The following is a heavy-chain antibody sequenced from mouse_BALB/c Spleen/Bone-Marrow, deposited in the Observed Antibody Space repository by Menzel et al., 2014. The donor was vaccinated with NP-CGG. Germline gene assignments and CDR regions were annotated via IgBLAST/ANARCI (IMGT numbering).Heavy chain of an antibody. Sequence: VQLQQSGAELVKPGASVKLSCKASGYIFXNYWMHWVKQRPGQGLSWIGEINPTNGRSNYNEKFKSKATLTVDKSSSTAYVQLSSLTSEDSAVYYCARRGDYYGAMDYWGQGTSVTVSS. CDR1: GYIFXNYW. CDR3: ARRGDYYGAMDY. J-gene: IGHJ4*01. D-gene: IGHD1-1*01. CDR2: INPTNGRS. V-gene: IGHV1S81*02.